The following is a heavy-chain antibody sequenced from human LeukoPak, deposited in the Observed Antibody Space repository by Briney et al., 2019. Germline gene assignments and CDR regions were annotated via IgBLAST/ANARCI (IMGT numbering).Heavy chain of an antibody. CDR3: ARDLSVTRSPSITIFGVVIGHAFDI. CDR2: IYYSGST. J-gene: IGHJ3*02. V-gene: IGHV4-31*03. CDR1: GGSISSGGYY. D-gene: IGHD3-3*01. Sequence: SETLSLTCTVSGGSISSGGYYWCWPRQHPGKGLEWFGYIYYSGSTYYNPSLKSRVTISVDTSKNQFSLQLSSVTAADTAVYYCARDLSVTRSPSITIFGVVIGHAFDIWGQGTMVTVSS.